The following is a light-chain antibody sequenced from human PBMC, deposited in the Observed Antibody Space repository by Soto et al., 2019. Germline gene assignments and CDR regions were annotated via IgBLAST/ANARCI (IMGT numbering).Light chain of an antibody. CDR3: QQYYSSPT. J-gene: IGKJ1*01. CDR1: QSVLYSSNNRNY. V-gene: IGKV4-1*01. CDR2: WAS. Sequence: DVVMTQSPDSLAVSLGERATINCKSSQSVLYSSNNRNYLAWYQQRPGQPPNLLIYWASTRRSGVPDRFSGSGSGTDFTLTISSLQAEDVAVYFCQQYYSSPTFGQGTRWISN.